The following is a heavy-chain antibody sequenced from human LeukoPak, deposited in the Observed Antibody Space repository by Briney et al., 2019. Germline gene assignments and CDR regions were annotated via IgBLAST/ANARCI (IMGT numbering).Heavy chain of an antibody. CDR2: ISYDGSNK. V-gene: IGHV3-30*04. D-gene: IGHD3-10*01. Sequence: GGSLRLSCAASGFTFSSYAMHWVRQAPGKGLEWVAVISYDGSNKYYADSVKGRFTISRDNSKNTLYLQMNSLRAEDTAVYYCARGVMVRGVIIISYYYYGMDVWGQGTTVTVSS. J-gene: IGHJ6*02. CDR3: ARGVMVRGVIIISYYYYGMDV. CDR1: GFTFSSYA.